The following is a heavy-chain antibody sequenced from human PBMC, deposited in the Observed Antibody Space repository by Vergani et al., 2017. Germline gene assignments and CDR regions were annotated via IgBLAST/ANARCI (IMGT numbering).Heavy chain of an antibody. J-gene: IGHJ4*02. CDR2: IWHDGGNK. CDR3: VRDRYEGTSPYNGRLLGH. V-gene: IGHV3-33*01. CDR1: GFTVTNYA. D-gene: IGHD1-1*01. Sequence: QVQLVESGGGVVLPGRSLRLSCVMSGFTVTNYAIFWVRQAPGKGRGWVSVIWHDGGNKHFADSVAGRFAISRDDSKKTVYLEMTNLRAEDTALYYCVRDRYEGTSPYNGRLLGHWGQGTRVTVSS.